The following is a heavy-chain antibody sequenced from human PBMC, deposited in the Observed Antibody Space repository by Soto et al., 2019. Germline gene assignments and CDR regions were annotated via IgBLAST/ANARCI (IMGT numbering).Heavy chain of an antibody. D-gene: IGHD3-22*01. J-gene: IGHJ6*02. CDR2: IYYSGST. CDR3: ARSYYYDSSGPDYGMDV. CDR1: GGSISSGGYY. Sequence: QVQLQESGPGLVKPSQTLSLTCTVSGGSISSGGYYWSWIRQHPGKGLEWTGYIYYSGSTYYNPSLKSRVTISVDTSKNQFSLKLSSVTAADTAVYYCARSYYYDSSGPDYGMDVWGQGTTVTVSS. V-gene: IGHV4-31*03.